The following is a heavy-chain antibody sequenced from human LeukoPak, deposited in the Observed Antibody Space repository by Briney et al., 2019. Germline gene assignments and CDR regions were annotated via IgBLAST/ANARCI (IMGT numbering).Heavy chain of an antibody. Sequence: GGSLRLSCAASGFTVSSNYMSWVRQAPGKGLEWVAVIWYDGSNKYYADSVKGRFTISRDNSKNTLYLQMNSLRAEDTAVYYCARDPGIAAAADYWGQGTLVTISS. V-gene: IGHV3-33*08. J-gene: IGHJ4*02. CDR2: IWYDGSNK. CDR1: GFTVSSNY. D-gene: IGHD6-13*01. CDR3: ARDPGIAAAADY.